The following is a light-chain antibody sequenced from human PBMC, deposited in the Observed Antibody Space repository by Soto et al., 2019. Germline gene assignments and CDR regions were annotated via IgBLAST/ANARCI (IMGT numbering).Light chain of an antibody. CDR2: RSN. CDR3: ATWDDSLSGQGV. Sequence: QSALTQPPSASGTPGQTVTISCSGSRSNIGSNSVYWYQQLSGTAPKLLIYRSNQRPSGVPDRFSGSKSGTSASLVISGLRSEDEADYYCATWDDSLSGQGVFGGGTKLTVL. V-gene: IGLV1-47*01. CDR1: RSNIGSNS. J-gene: IGLJ2*01.